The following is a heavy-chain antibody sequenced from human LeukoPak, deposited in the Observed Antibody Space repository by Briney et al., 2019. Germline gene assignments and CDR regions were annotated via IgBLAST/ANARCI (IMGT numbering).Heavy chain of an antibody. CDR3: ARDLGGTDDAFDI. J-gene: IGHJ3*02. CDR1: GYTFTGYY. V-gene: IGHV1-2*02. Sequence: ASVKVSCKASGYTFTGYYMHWVRQAPGQGLEWMGWINPNSGGTNYAQKFQGRVTVTRDTSISTAYMELSRLRSDDTAVYYCARDLGGTDDAFDIWGQGTMDTVSS. CDR2: INPNSGGT. D-gene: IGHD1-26*01.